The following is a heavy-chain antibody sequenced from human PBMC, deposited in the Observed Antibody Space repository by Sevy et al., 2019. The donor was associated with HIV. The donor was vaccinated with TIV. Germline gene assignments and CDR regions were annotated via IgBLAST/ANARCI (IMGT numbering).Heavy chain of an antibody. CDR3: AKAYGSGRAPYYFDY. Sequence: GGSLRLSCAASGFTFDDYAMHWVRQAPGKGLEWVSGISWNSGSIGYADSVKGRFTISRDNAKNSLYLQMNSLRAEDTALYYCAKAYGSGRAPYYFDYWGQGTLVTVSS. CDR1: GFTFDDYA. CDR2: ISWNSGSI. J-gene: IGHJ4*02. D-gene: IGHD3-10*01. V-gene: IGHV3-9*01.